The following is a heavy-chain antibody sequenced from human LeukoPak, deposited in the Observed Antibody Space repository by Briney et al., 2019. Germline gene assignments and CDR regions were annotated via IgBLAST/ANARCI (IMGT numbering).Heavy chain of an antibody. CDR3: AREMGATIIYYYYGMDV. Sequence: ASVKVSCKASGYTFTNYAMNWVRQAPGQGLEWMGWINTNTGNPTYAQGFTGRFVFSLDTSVSTAYLQISSLKAEDTAVYYCAREMGATIIYYYYGMDVWGQGTTVTVSS. CDR1: GYTFTNYA. V-gene: IGHV7-4-1*02. D-gene: IGHD1-26*01. CDR2: INTNTGNP. J-gene: IGHJ6*02.